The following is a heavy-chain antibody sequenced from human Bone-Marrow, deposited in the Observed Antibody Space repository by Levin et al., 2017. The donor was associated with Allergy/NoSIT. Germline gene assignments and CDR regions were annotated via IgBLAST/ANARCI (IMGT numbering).Heavy chain of an antibody. CDR2: IQPDGSST. Sequence: GESLKISCAASGFSFSSYWMHWVRQAPGTGLLWVSRIQPDGSSTFYADSVKGRFTVSRDNAKNTLYLQMNSLRVEDTAVYYCARGTVNGATFFDHWGQGTLVTVS. D-gene: IGHD1-26*01. V-gene: IGHV3-74*01. J-gene: IGHJ4*02. CDR3: ARGTVNGATFFDH. CDR1: GFSFSSYW.